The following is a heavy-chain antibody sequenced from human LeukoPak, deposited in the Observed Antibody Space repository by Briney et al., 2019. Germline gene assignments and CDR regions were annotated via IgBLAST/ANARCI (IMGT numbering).Heavy chain of an antibody. CDR3: ARLFLLRYYDSSGYSDY. J-gene: IGHJ4*02. CDR2: IKQDGSEK. V-gene: IGHV3-7*01. Sequence: PGGSLRLSCAASGFTFDTYAVHWVRQAPGKGLEWVANIKQDGSEKYYVDSVKGRFTIARDNAKNSLYLQMNSLRAEDTAVYYCARLFLLRYYDSSGYSDYWGQGTLVTVSS. CDR1: GFTFDTYA. D-gene: IGHD3-22*01.